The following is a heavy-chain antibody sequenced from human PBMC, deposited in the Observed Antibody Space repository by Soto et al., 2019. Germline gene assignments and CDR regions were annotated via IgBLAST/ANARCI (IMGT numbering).Heavy chain of an antibody. V-gene: IGHV4-39*01. D-gene: IGHD6-13*01. J-gene: IGHJ4*02. CDR3: ARGVKYYFDY. CDR2: IYYSGRT. Sequence: QLQLQESGPGLVKPSETLSLTCTVSGGSISSSSYYWGWIRQPPGKDLEWIGSIYYSGRTYYNASLKSRVTIYVDTSRHQFSLKLSSVTAADTAVYYCARGVKYYFDYWGQGTLVTVSS. CDR1: GGSISSSSYY.